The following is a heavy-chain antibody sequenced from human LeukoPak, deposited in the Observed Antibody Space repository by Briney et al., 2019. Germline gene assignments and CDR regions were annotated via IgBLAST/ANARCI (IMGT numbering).Heavy chain of an antibody. CDR1: GFTFSSYG. Sequence: PGGSLRLSCAASGFTFSSYGMHWVRQAPGKGLEWVAVISYDGSNKYYADSVKGRFTISRDNSKNTLYLQMNSLRAEDTAVYYCARVFSPRTKKGNLYFDYWGQGTLVTVSS. CDR2: ISYDGSNK. J-gene: IGHJ4*02. CDR3: ARVFSPRTKKGNLYFDY. D-gene: IGHD2-8*01. V-gene: IGHV3-30*03.